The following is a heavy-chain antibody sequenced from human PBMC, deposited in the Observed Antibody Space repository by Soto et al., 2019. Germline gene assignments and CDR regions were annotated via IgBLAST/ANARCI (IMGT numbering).Heavy chain of an antibody. V-gene: IGHV4-34*01. CDR2: INHSGST. D-gene: IGHD3-16*02. CDR3: ARLTMITFGGVIAPFDY. J-gene: IGHJ4*02. Sequence: QVQLQQWGAGLLKPSETLSLTCAVYGGSFSGYYWSWIRQPPGKGLEWIGEINHSGSTNYNPSLKSRVTISVDTSKNQFSLKLSSVTAADTAVYYCARLTMITFGGVIAPFDYWGQGTLVTVSS. CDR1: GGSFSGYY.